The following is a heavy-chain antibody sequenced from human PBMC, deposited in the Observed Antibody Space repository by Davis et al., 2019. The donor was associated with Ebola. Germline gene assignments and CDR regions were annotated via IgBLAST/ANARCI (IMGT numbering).Heavy chain of an antibody. CDR1: GFTFSTYS. CDR2: ISSGSSTI. Sequence: GESLKISCAASGFTFSTYSMNWVRQAPGKGLEWVSYISSGSSTIYYADSVKGRFTISRDNAKNSLYLQMNSLRNEDTDVYDCASHYSSGWYYWFDPWGQGTLVTVSS. D-gene: IGHD6-19*01. J-gene: IGHJ5*02. CDR3: ASHYSSGWYYWFDP. V-gene: IGHV3-48*02.